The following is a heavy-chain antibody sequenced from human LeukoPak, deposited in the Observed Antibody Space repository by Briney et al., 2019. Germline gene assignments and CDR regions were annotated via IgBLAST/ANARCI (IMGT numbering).Heavy chain of an antibody. Sequence: ASVKVSCKVSGYTLTDLSMHWVRQAPGKGLEWMGGFDPEDGETIYAQKFQGRVTMTEDTSTDTAYMELSSLRSEDTAVYYCATFSYYSNSRGNWFDPWGQGTLVTVSS. D-gene: IGHD4-11*01. CDR1: GYTLTDLS. J-gene: IGHJ5*02. CDR3: ATFSYYSNSRGNWFDP. CDR2: FDPEDGET. V-gene: IGHV1-24*01.